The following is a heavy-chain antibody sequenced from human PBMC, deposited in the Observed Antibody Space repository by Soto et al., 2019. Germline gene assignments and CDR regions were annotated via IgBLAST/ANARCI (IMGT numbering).Heavy chain of an antibody. J-gene: IGHJ5*02. Sequence: QVQLVQSGAEVKKPGASVKVSCKASGYTFTSYDISWVRQAPGQGLEWMGWISTYNGNTNYAQKLQGRVTMTTDTSTSTDYRDGRSLRSDDTAVYYCARGFRVAATRWWFDPWGQGTLVTVSS. D-gene: IGHD2-15*01. CDR3: ARGFRVAATRWWFDP. CDR2: ISTYNGNT. CDR1: GYTFTSYD. V-gene: IGHV1-18*01.